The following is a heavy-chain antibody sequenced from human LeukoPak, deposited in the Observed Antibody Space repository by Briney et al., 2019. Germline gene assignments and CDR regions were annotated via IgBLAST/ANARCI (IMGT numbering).Heavy chain of an antibody. D-gene: IGHD3-10*01. J-gene: IGHJ4*02. CDR2: IMSSGNYI. CDR1: GFTFSSYS. V-gene: IGHV3-21*01. CDR3: TRDNLGYGSGTYSAALFDY. Sequence: GGSLRLSCAASGFTFSSYSMSWVRQAPGKGLEWVSSIMSSGNYIFYADSVRGRFTISRDDVKNSLYLQMNSLRAEDTAVYYCTRDNLGYGSGTYSAALFDYWGQGTLVTVSS.